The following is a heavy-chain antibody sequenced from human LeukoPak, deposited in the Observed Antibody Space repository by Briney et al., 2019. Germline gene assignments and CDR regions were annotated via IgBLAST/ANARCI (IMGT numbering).Heavy chain of an antibody. CDR2: ITATSGSV. CDR1: NFSFGYYG. J-gene: IGHJ4*02. D-gene: IGHD6-13*01. Sequence: GGSLRLSCTGSNFSFGYYGMNWVRQTPGKELEWLSYITATSGSVYYADSVKGRFTISRDNSKNSLYLQMDGPRAEDTAVYYCARCDSYSSSWSRQFDYWGQGTLVIVSS. V-gene: IGHV3-48*04. CDR3: ARCDSYSSSWSRQFDY.